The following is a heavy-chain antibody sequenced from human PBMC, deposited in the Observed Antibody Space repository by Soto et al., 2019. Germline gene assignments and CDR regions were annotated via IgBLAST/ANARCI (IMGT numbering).Heavy chain of an antibody. V-gene: IGHV4-4*02. J-gene: IGHJ5*02. CDR3: ARSNWFDP. CDR2: SHHSGST. CDR1: GGSISSSNW. Sequence: QVQLQESGPGLVKPSGTLSLTCAVSGGSISSSNWWSWVRQPPGKGPEWIGESHHSGSTKYNPSLXSXVXXSVDKSKNQVYLKLSSVTAADTAVYYCARSNWFDPWGQGTLVTVSS.